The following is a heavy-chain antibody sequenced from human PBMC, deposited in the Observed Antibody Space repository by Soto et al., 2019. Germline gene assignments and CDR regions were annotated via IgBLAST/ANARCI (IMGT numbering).Heavy chain of an antibody. D-gene: IGHD1-26*01. CDR3: ARRRGSGSDYYYNYGMGV. CDR1: GYSFSRYW. CDR2: IYPGDSEI. J-gene: IGHJ6*02. Sequence: GESLKISCKGSGYSFSRYWIGWVRQMPGKGLEWMGIIYPGDSEIRYSPSFQGQVTISADASISTAYLQWSSLKASDTAIYYCARRRGSGSDYYYNYGMGVWGQGTTVTVSS. V-gene: IGHV5-51*01.